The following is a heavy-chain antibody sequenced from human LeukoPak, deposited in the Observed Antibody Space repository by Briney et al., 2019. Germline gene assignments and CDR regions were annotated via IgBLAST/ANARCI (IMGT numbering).Heavy chain of an antibody. V-gene: IGHV4-59*01. Sequence: TSETLSLPCTDSGGSISSYYWNWIRQPPGKGLEWIGYIYNSGNTNYNPSLKSRVTISVDTSKKQFSLKLSSVTDADTAVYYCARGSSLGYWGQGTLVTVSS. CDR1: GGSISSYY. CDR2: IYNSGNT. CDR3: ARGSSLGY. J-gene: IGHJ4*02.